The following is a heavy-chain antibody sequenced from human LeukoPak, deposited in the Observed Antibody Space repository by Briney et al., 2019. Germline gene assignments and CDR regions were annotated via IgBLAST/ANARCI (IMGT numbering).Heavy chain of an antibody. CDR3: ARDSTVIPRGWLVMDV. J-gene: IGHJ6*04. CDR2: IYTSGST. CDR1: GYSISSGYY. Sequence: SETLSLTCTVSGYSISSGYYWGWIRQPPGKGLEWIGRIYTSGSTNYNPSLKSRVTMSVDTSKNQFSLKLSSVTAADTAVYYCARDSTVIPRGWLVMDVWGKGTTVTISS. D-gene: IGHD6-19*01. V-gene: IGHV4-38-2*02.